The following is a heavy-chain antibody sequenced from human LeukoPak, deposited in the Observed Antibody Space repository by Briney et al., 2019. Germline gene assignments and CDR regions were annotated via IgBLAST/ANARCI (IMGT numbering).Heavy chain of an antibody. D-gene: IGHD2-2*01. CDR1: VVSTTSGPYY. Sequence: SETLSLTCTVSVVSTTSGPYYCGWIRHPPRNGLEWIGSIYFRARTSSNPSLNNSVYLSLGTCKNHFSQKLRSMTTADTALYCCDRHYLTYGILSTFDPWGQGTLVTVSS. J-gene: IGHJ5*02. CDR3: DRHYLTYGILSTFDP. V-gene: IGHV4-39*01. CDR2: IYFRART.